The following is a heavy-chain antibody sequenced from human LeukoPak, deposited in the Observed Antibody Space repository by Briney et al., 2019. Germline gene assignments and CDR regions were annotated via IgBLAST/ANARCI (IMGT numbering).Heavy chain of an antibody. D-gene: IGHD5-12*01. CDR3: ATHRRPGSGGYENAFEI. Sequence: SETLSLTCTVSGAPIGSTTYYWDWFRQPPGKGLEWIGNIYDGGSTHYNPSLKSRLTMSVDTSKNHFSLRLNSVTAADTAIYYCATHRRPGSGGYENAFEIWGQGTMITVSS. CDR1: GAPIGSTTYY. V-gene: IGHV4-39*01. J-gene: IGHJ3*02. CDR2: IYDGGST.